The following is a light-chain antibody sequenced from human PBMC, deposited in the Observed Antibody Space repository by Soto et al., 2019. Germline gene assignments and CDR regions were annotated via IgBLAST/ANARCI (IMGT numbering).Light chain of an antibody. CDR3: QQYYSTPPVT. CDR1: QSVLYSSTNKHY. CDR2: WAS. V-gene: IGKV4-1*01. J-gene: IGKJ4*01. Sequence: DIVMTQSPDSLAVSLGERATINCKSSQSVLYSSTNKHYLAWYQQKPGQPPKLLIYWASTRESGVPDRFSGSGSGTDFTLTISSLQAEDVAVYYCQQYYSTPPVTFGGGTKVEIK.